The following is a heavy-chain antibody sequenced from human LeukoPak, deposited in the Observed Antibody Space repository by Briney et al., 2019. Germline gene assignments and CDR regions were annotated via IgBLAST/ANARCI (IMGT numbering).Heavy chain of an antibody. Sequence: GGSLRLSCAASGFTFSSYSMNWVRQAPGKGLEWVSSISSSSSYIYYADSVKGRFTISRDNAKNSLYLQMNSLRAEDTALYYCAKDTDSSGYSPFDYWGQGTLVTVSS. D-gene: IGHD3-22*01. CDR2: ISSSSSYI. V-gene: IGHV3-21*04. J-gene: IGHJ4*02. CDR3: AKDTDSSGYSPFDY. CDR1: GFTFSSYS.